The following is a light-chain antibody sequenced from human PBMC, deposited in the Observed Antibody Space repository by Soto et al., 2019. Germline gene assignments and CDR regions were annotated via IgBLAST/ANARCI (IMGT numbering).Light chain of an antibody. CDR3: CSYAGSKTLV. V-gene: IGLV2-23*01. CDR1: SSDVGNYNL. CDR2: EGT. J-gene: IGLJ2*01. Sequence: QSALTQPASVSGSPGQSITISCTGTSSDVGNYNLVSWYQQHPGKAPKFLIYEGTKRPSGVSNRFSGSKSGNTASLTISGLQAEDEADYYCCSYAGSKTLVFGGGTKLTVL.